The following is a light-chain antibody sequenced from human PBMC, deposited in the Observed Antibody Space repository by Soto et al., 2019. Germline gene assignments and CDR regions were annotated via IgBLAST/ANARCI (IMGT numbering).Light chain of an antibody. CDR2: QDT. V-gene: IGLV3-1*01. Sequence: SYDLTQPPSASVSPGQTASITCSGVKLGDKYVSWYLQKPGQSPVLVISQDTKRPSGIPERFSGSNSGNTATLTISGTQALDEADYYCQAWDSSTAVFGGGTKLTVL. CDR3: QAWDSSTAV. CDR1: KLGDKY. J-gene: IGLJ2*01.